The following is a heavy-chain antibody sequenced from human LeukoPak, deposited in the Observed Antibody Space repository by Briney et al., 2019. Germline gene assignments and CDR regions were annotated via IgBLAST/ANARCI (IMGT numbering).Heavy chain of an antibody. CDR1: GYTFTGYY. Sequence: ASVKVSCKASGYTFTGYYVHWLRQAPGQGLDWMGWINPNSGGTNYAQKFQGRVTMTRDTSISTAYMEVSRLRSDDTAVYYCGRVTVGGLPFDYWGQGTLVTVSS. J-gene: IGHJ4*02. V-gene: IGHV1-2*02. CDR3: GRVTVGGLPFDY. D-gene: IGHD3-16*01. CDR2: INPNSGGT.